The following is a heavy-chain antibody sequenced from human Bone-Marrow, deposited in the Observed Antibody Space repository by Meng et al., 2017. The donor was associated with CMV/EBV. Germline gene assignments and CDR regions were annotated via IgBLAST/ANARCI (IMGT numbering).Heavy chain of an antibody. CDR3: ARVDYDSSGYYEDFDY. CDR2: IYYSGGT. J-gene: IGHJ4*02. CDR1: GGSINSVGYY. D-gene: IGHD3-22*01. V-gene: IGHV4-31*03. Sequence: SETLSLTFTVSGGSINSVGYYWTWIRQRPGKGLEWIGYIYYSGGTNYNPSLQSRVTISVDTSKNQFSLKLSSVTAADTAVYYCARVDYDSSGYYEDFDYWGQGTLVTVSS.